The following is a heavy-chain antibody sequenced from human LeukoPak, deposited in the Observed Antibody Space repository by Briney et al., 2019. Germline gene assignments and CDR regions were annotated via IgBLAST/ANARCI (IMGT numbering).Heavy chain of an antibody. V-gene: IGHV3-53*04. CDR3: AREGYSYGSCYFDY. CDR2: IYSGGST. D-gene: IGHD5-18*01. J-gene: IGHJ4*02. CDR1: GFTVSSNH. Sequence: GGSLRLSCAASGFTVSSNHMSWARPPPGKGLEWVAVIYSGGSTYYADSVKGRFTISRHNSKSTLYLQMNSLRAEDTAVYYCAREGYSYGSCYFDYWGQGTLVTVSS.